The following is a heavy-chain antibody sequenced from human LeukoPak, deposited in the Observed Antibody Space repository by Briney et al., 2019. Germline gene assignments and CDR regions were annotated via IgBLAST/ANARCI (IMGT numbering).Heavy chain of an antibody. J-gene: IGHJ2*01. CDR3: AREGPGHWYFDL. CDR1: GGSISSSSYY. CDR2: IYYSGST. V-gene: IGHV4-39*07. Sequence: NPSETLSLTCTVSGGSISSSSYYWGWIRQPPGKGLEWIGSIYYSGSTYYNPSLKSRVTISVDTSKNQFSLKLSSVTAADTAVYYCAREGPGHWYFDLWGRGTLATVSS.